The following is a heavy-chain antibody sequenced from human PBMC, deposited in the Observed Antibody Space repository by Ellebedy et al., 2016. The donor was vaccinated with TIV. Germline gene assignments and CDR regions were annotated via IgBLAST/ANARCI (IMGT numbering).Heavy chain of an antibody. CDR1: GYTFTDYY. V-gene: IGHV1-2*02. CDR3: ARVVVRGDWYGVGLLY. CDR2: INLNSGVT. D-gene: IGHD6-19*01. J-gene: IGHJ4*02. Sequence: MPGGSLRLSCKISGYTFTDYYIHWVRQAPGQGPEWMGWINLNSGVTNYAQKFQGRVTMTRDTSISTAYMELSRLKSDDTAVYYCARVVVRGDWYGVGLLYWGQGTLVTVSS.